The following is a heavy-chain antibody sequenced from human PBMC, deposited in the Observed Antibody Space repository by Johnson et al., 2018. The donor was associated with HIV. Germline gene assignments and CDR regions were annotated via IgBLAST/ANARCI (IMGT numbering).Heavy chain of an antibody. D-gene: IGHD3-22*01. Sequence: QVQLVESGGGVVQPGRSLRLSCAASGFTFSSYAMHWVRQAPGKGLEWVAFIRYDGSNKYYADSVKGRFTISRDNSKNTLYLQMNSLRAEDTAVYYCARTRKYTSGPPCAFDIWCQGTMVTVSS. CDR1: GFTFSSYA. J-gene: IGHJ3*02. CDR3: ARTRKYTSGPPCAFDI. V-gene: IGHV3-33*08. CDR2: IRYDGSNK.